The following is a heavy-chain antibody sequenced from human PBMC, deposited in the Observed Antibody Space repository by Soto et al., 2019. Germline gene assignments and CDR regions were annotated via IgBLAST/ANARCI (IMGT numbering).Heavy chain of an antibody. V-gene: IGHV4-31*03. Sequence: SETLSLTCTVSGGSISSGGYYWSWIRQHPGKGLEWIGYIYYSGSTYYNPSLKSRVTISVDTSKHQFSLKLRSVTAADTAVYYCARGYCSGGSCYSSKSHWFDPCGQGTLVTVSS. CDR2: IYYSGST. CDR3: ARGYCSGGSCYSSKSHWFDP. D-gene: IGHD2-15*01. J-gene: IGHJ5*02. CDR1: GGSISSGGYY.